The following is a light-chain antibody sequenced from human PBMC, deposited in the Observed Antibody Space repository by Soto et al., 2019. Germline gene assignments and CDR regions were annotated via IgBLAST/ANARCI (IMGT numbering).Light chain of an antibody. CDR2: EVS. V-gene: IGLV2-18*02. J-gene: IGLJ2*01. Sequence: QSVLTQPPSVSASPGQSVTISCTGTSSDVGSYDRVSWYQQPPGTAPKLMIYEVSNRPSGVPDRFSGSKSGNTASLTISGLRAEDEADYFCASYTTSSAFVVFGGGTKVTVL. CDR3: ASYTTSSAFVV. CDR1: SSDVGSYDR.